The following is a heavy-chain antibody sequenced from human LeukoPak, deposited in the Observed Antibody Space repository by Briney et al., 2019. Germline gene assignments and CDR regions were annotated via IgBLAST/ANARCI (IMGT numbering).Heavy chain of an antibody. J-gene: IGHJ4*02. V-gene: IGHV3-48*03. CDR3: ARSDTAMAIGYFDY. Sequence: PGGSLRLSCAASGFTFSSYEMNWVRQAPGKGLEWVSYISSSGSTIYYADSVKGRFTISRDNAKNSLYLQMNSLRAEDTALYYCARSDTAMAIGYFDYWGQGTLVTVSS. CDR2: ISSSGSTI. CDR1: GFTFSSYE. D-gene: IGHD5-18*01.